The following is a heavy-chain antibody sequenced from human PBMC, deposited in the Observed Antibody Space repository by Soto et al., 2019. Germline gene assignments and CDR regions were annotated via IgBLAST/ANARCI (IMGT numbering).Heavy chain of an antibody. CDR1: GYTFTNYG. D-gene: IGHD6-19*01. J-gene: IGHJ4*02. Sequence: QVQLVQSGAEVKKPEASVTVSCKTSGYTFTNYGMHWMRQAPGGRLEWVGWINAGNGDTKYSQKFRGRLTITRDTSASTVYMELSNLRYEDTAVYYCARPSSSGWNTFNYYCDCWGQGTLVTVSS. CDR2: INAGNGDT. CDR3: ARPSSSGWNTFNYYCDC. V-gene: IGHV1-3*01.